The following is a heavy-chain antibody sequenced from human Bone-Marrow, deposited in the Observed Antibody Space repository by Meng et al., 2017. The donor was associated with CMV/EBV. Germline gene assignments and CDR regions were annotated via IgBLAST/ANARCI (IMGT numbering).Heavy chain of an antibody. CDR3: ARTESSSPHFDY. D-gene: IGHD6-6*01. J-gene: IGHJ4*02. Sequence: GGSLRLSCAASGFTFSSYWMHWVRQAPGKGLVWVSRINSDGSSTSYADSVKGRFTISRDNSKNTLYLQMNSLRAEDTAVYYCARTESSSPHFDYWGQGTLVTVSS. CDR2: INSDGSST. CDR1: GFTFSSYW. V-gene: IGHV3-74*01.